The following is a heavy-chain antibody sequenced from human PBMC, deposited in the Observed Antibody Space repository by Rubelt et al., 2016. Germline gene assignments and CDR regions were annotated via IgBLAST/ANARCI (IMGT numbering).Heavy chain of an antibody. CDR3: ARVWASGRYCLDY. CDR1: GFTFSNYW. J-gene: IGHJ4*02. V-gene: IGHV3-7*02. Sequence: GGGLVQPGRSLRLSCAASGFTFSNYWMHWVRQAPGKGLEWVANIEPDGSDKDYVDSVKGRFTISRDNAKNTLYLQMNSLRVEDTAMYYCARVWASGRYCLDYWGQGTLVTVSS. CDR2: IEPDGSDK. D-gene: IGHD1-26*01.